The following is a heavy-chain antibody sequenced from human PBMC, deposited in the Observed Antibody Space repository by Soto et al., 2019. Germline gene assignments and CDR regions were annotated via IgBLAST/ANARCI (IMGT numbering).Heavy chain of an antibody. CDR2: INTYNGNV. J-gene: IGHJ4*02. Sequence: ASVKVSCKTSGYTFTTYGFSWVRQAPGQGLEWMGWINTYNGNVKYTPKLQGRVTMTTDASTNTGYMELRSLTSDDTAVYYCAREGLDYWGQGTLVTVSS. V-gene: IGHV1-18*01. CDR3: AREGLDY. CDR1: GYTFTTYG.